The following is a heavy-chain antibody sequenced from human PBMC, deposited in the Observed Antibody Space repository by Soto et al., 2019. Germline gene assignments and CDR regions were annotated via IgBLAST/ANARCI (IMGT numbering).Heavy chain of an antibody. Sequence: QVQLVESEGGLVKPGGSLRLSCAASGFTFSDYYMSWIRQAPGKGLEWVSYISSSGSTIYYADSVKGRFTISRDNAKNSLYLQMNSLRAEDTAVYYCATVKGEYYDFWSGYSRRFDPWGQGTLVTVSS. CDR2: ISSSGSTI. D-gene: IGHD3-3*01. CDR1: GFTFSDYY. V-gene: IGHV3-11*01. J-gene: IGHJ5*02. CDR3: ATVKGEYYDFWSGYSRRFDP.